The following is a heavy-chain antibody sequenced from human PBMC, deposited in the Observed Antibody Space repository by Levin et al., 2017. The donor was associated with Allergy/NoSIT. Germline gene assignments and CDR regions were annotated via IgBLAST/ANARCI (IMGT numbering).Heavy chain of an antibody. CDR1: GYTFTSYA. CDR3: ARGLGVGYSGYDFSGGKPFDY. J-gene: IGHJ4*02. CDR2: INAGNGNT. V-gene: IGHV1-3*01. D-gene: IGHD5-12*01. Sequence: ASVKVSCKASGYTFTSYAMHWVRQAPGQRLEWMGWINAGNGNTKYSQKFQGRVTITRDTSASTAYMALSSLRSEDTAVYYCARGLGVGYSGYDFSGGKPFDYWGQGTLVTVSS.